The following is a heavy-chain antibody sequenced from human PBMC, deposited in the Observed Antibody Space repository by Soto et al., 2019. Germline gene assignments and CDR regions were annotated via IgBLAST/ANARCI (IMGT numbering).Heavy chain of an antibody. CDR1: GGTISGYY. CDR2: IYSSGST. CDR3: ARGQRFSDWFDP. Sequence: QVQLQESGPGLMKPSATLSLNCTVTGGTISGYYWTWIRQSAGGGLEWIGRIYSSGSTNYNPSLTSRVTISLDTSMNHFALRLSSVTAADTAVYYCARGQRFSDWFDPWGQGTLVTVSS. D-gene: IGHD3-3*01. J-gene: IGHJ5*02. V-gene: IGHV4-4*07.